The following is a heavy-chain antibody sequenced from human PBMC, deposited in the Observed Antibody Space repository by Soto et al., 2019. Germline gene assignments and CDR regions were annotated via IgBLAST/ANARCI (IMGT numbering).Heavy chain of an antibody. Sequence: GGSLRLSCAASGFTFSSYSMNWVRQAPGKGLEWVSSISSSSSYIYYADSVKGRFTISRDNAKNSLYLQMNSLRAEDTAVYYCARGAGTAKGRAYYYYGMDIWGQGTTVTVSS. CDR2: ISSSSSYI. CDR3: ARGAGTAKGRAYYYYGMDI. D-gene: IGHD1-1*01. V-gene: IGHV3-21*01. CDR1: GFTFSSYS. J-gene: IGHJ6*02.